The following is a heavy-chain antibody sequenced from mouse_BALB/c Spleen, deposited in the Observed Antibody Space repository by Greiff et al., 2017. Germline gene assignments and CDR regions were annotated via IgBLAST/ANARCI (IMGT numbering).Heavy chain of an antibody. J-gene: IGHJ2*01. Sequence: EVQGVESGGGLVKPGGSLKLSCAASGFTFSSYTMSWVRQTPEKRLEWVATISSGGSYTYYPDSVKGRFTISRDNAKNTLYLQMSSLKSEDTAMYYCTREEDYDAVDYWGQGTTLTVSS. CDR2: ISSGGSYT. D-gene: IGHD2-4*01. CDR1: GFTFSSYT. CDR3: TREEDYDAVDY. V-gene: IGHV5-6-4*01.